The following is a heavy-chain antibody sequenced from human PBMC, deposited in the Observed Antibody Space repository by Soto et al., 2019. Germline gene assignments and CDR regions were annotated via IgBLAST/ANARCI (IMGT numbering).Heavy chain of an antibody. J-gene: IGHJ4*02. D-gene: IGHD6-19*01. Sequence: PSDTLSLTCPVSGCSISSYYWSWLRPPPGKGLEWIGYIYYSGSTNYNPSLKSRVTISVDTSKNQFSLKLSSVTAADTAVYYCARGGYSSGWPFDYWGQGTLVTVS. V-gene: IGHV4-59*01. CDR3: ARGGYSSGWPFDY. CDR1: GCSISSYY. CDR2: IYYSGST.